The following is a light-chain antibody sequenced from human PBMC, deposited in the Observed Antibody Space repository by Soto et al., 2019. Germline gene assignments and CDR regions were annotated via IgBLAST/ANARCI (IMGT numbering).Light chain of an antibody. CDR2: EVS. CDR1: SRDVGGYNY. V-gene: IGLV2-8*01. J-gene: IGLJ1*01. Sequence: QSVLTQPPSASGSPGQSVTISCTGTSRDVGGYNYVSWFQQHPGKAPKLIISEVSKRPSGVPDRFSGSKSGNTASLTVSGLQADDEADYYCSSYAGSHNYVFGTGTKLTVL. CDR3: SSYAGSHNYV.